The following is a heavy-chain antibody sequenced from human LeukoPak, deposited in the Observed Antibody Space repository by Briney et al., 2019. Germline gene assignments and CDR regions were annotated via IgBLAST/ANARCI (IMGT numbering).Heavy chain of an antibody. CDR3: ARIGGNSPFGAFDI. CDR1: GFTFSSYW. Sequence: PGGSLRLSCAASGFTFSSYWMSWVRKAPGKGMEWVANIKQDGSEKYYVDSVKGRFTISRDNAKNSLYLQMNSLRAEDTAVYYCARIGGNSPFGAFDIWGQGTMVTVSS. V-gene: IGHV3-7*01. J-gene: IGHJ3*02. CDR2: IKQDGSEK. D-gene: IGHD4-23*01.